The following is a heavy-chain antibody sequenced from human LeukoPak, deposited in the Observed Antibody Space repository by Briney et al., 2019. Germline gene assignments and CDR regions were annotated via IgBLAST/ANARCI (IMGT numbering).Heavy chain of an antibody. CDR1: GFTFSNYD. J-gene: IGHJ6*03. CDR3: ARVRSSSSQGYYCMDV. Sequence: PGRSLRLSCAASGFTFSNYDMHWVRQAPGKGLEWVAVISYDGSNKYYADSVKGRVTISRDNAKNSLYLQMNSLRAEDTAVYYCARVRSSSSQGYYCMDVWGKGTTVTVSS. CDR2: ISYDGSNK. V-gene: IGHV3-30*03. D-gene: IGHD6-6*01.